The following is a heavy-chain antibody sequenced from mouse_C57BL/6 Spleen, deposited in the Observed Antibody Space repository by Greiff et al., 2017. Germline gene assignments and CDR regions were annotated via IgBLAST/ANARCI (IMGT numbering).Heavy chain of an antibody. D-gene: IGHD2-1*01. V-gene: IGHV1-55*01. CDR2: IYPGSGST. CDR1: GYTFTSYW. Sequence: QVQLQQPGAELVKPGASVKMSCKASGYTFTSYWITWVKQRPGQGLEWIGDIYPGSGSTNYNEKFKSKATLTVDTSSSTAYMPLSSLTSEDSAVYYCAREVLLRRYFDYWGQGTTLTVSS. CDR3: AREVLLRRYFDY. J-gene: IGHJ2*01.